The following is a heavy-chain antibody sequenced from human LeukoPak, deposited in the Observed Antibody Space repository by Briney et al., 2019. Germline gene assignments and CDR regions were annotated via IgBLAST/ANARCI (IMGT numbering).Heavy chain of an antibody. CDR2: ISPDGSRT. V-gene: IGHV3-74*01. J-gene: IGHJ4*02. Sequence: GGSLRLSCAASGFTFSNHWMHWVRQTPEKGLVWVSNISPDGSRTDYADSVKGRYTISTDNSKNTLYLQMNSLRAEDTAVYYCARAARPTSDTSGSYWYYFDCWGQGILVTVSS. D-gene: IGHD3-22*01. CDR1: GFTFSNHW. CDR3: ARAARPTSDTSGSYWYYFDC.